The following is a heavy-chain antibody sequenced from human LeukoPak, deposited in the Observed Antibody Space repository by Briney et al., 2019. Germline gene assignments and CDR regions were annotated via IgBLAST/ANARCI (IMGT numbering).Heavy chain of an antibody. CDR2: ISSSGSTI. CDR3: ASSPPSRDAFDI. J-gene: IGHJ3*02. Sequence: GGSLRLSCAASGFTFSSYEMNWVRQAPGKGLEWVSYISSSGSTIYYADSVKGRFTISRDNAKNSLYLQMNSLRAEDTAVYYCASSPPSRDAFDIWGQGTMVTVSS. V-gene: IGHV3-48*03. CDR1: GFTFSSYE.